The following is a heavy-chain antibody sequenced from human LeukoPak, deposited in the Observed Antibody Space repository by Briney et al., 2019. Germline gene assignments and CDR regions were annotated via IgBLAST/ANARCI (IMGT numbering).Heavy chain of an antibody. J-gene: IGHJ4*02. Sequence: GGSLRLSCAASGFTFSSYAMSWVRQAPGKGLEWVSAISGSGGSTYYADSVKGRFTISRDNSKNTLYLQMNSLRAEDTAVYYCARAYCGGDCYPPQPGDYWGQGTLVTVSS. CDR1: GFTFSSYA. CDR3: ARAYCGGDCYPPQPGDY. D-gene: IGHD2-21*02. V-gene: IGHV3-23*01. CDR2: ISGSGGST.